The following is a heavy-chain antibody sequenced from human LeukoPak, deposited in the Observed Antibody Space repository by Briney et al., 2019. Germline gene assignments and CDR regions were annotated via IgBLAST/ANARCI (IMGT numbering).Heavy chain of an antibody. Sequence: PSETLTLTCAVSGDSISSGGYSWSWIRQTPGKGLEWIAYIHDSGSTYNNPSLKSRLSISIDTSKNQFSLKLSSVTAADTAVYYSARLISRITMVRGVQNWFDPWGKGTLVTVSS. CDR1: GDSISSGGYS. V-gene: IGHV4-30-4*07. CDR3: ARLISRITMVRGVQNWFDP. CDR2: IHDSGST. D-gene: IGHD3-10*01. J-gene: IGHJ5*02.